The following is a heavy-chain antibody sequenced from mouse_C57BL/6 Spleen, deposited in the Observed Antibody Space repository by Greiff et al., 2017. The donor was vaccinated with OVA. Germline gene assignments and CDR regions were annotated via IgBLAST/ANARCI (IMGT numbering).Heavy chain of an antibody. CDR1: GFTFSDYG. CDR2: ISSGSSTI. D-gene: IGHD1-1*01. CDR3: ARIGYYGSGAMDY. J-gene: IGHJ4*01. Sequence: EVQVVESGGGLVKPGGSLKLSCAASGFTFSDYGMHWVRQAPEKGLEWVAYISSGSSTIYFADTVKGRFTISRDNAKNTLFLQMTSLRSEDTAMYYCARIGYYGSGAMDYWGQGTSVTGSS. V-gene: IGHV5-17*01.